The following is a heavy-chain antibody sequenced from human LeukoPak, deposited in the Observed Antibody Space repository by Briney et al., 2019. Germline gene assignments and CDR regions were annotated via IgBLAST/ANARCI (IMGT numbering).Heavy chain of an antibody. CDR1: GYTFTSYD. J-gene: IGHJ4*02. CDR3: AKHVSGSLFYFDY. Sequence: GASVKVSCKASGYTFTSYDINWVRQATGQGLEWMGWMNPNSGNTGYAQKFQGRVTMTRNTSISTAYMELSSLRSEDTAVYYCAKHVSGSLFYFDYWGQRTLVTVSS. CDR2: MNPNSGNT. V-gene: IGHV1-8*01. D-gene: IGHD3-10*01.